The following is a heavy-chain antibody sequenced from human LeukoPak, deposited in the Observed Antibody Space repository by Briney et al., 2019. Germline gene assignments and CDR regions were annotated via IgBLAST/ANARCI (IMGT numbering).Heavy chain of an antibody. CDR3: GKETGIILVRGAVDY. D-gene: IGHD3-10*01. V-gene: IGHV3-23*01. J-gene: IGHJ4*02. CDR2: TGGSGGNP. Sequence: PGGSLRLSCAASGFAFSSYAMSWVRQAPGKGLEWVSVTGGSGGNPYYADSVKGRFTISRDNSKNTVYLHMNSLRAEDTALYYCGKETGIILVRGAVDYWGQGTLVTVSS. CDR1: GFAFSSYA.